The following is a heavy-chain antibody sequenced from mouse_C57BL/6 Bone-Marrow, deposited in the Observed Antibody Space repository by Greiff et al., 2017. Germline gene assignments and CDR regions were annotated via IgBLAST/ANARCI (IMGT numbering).Heavy chain of an antibody. CDR3: AGDDGSSYTARFAY. CDR2: ISYRGST. V-gene: IGHV3-1*01. CDR1: GYSITSGYD. Sequence: EVQLQQSGPGMVKPSQSLSLSCTVTGYSITSGYDWHWIRHFPGNKLEWMGYISYRGSTNYNPSLKSRISITHDTSKNHYFLKLNSVTTEDTATYYCAGDDGSSYTARFAYWGQGTLVTVSA. J-gene: IGHJ3*01. D-gene: IGHD1-1*01.